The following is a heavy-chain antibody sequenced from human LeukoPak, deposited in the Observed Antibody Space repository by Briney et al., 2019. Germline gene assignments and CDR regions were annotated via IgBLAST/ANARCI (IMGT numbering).Heavy chain of an antibody. D-gene: IGHD6-13*01. CDR1: GGSISSYY. CDR3: ARGLMMAVAGRGEFHY. Sequence: PSETLSLTCTVSGGSISSYYWSWIRQPPGKGLVWIGYIYYSGSTNYNPSLKSRVTISVNTSKNQFSLKLSSVTAADTAVYYCARGLMMAVAGRGEFHYWGQGTLVTVSS. V-gene: IGHV4-59*01. CDR2: IYYSGST. J-gene: IGHJ4*02.